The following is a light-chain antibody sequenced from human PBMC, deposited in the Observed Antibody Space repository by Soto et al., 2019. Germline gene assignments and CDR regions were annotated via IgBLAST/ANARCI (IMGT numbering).Light chain of an antibody. CDR1: QSVSTRS. Sequence: EVGLTQSPGTLSLSPGERATLSCRASQSVSTRSLAWYQQKPGQAPRLLISGASTRATDIPARFSGSGSGTEFTLTISSLQSEDFAEYHCQQYNNWPQTFGQGTKVDI. CDR2: GAS. V-gene: IGKV3-15*01. CDR3: QQYNNWPQT. J-gene: IGKJ1*01.